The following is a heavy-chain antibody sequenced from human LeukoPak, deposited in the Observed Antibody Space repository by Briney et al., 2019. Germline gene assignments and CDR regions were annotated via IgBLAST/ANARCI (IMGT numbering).Heavy chain of an antibody. CDR2: INPSGGNT. CDR3: ARSYRDAFDI. CDR1: GYTFTSYY. Sequence: GASVKVSCKASGYTFTSYYIHWVRQAPGQGLEWMGKINPSGGNTRYAQKFQGGVTMTRDMSTSTVYMELSSLRSEDTALFYCARSYRDAFDIWGQGTMVTVSS. J-gene: IGHJ3*02. V-gene: IGHV1-46*01. D-gene: IGHD1-26*01.